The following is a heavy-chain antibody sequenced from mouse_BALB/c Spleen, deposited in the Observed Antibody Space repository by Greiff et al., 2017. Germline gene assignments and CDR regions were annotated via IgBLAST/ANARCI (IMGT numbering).Heavy chain of an antibody. V-gene: IGHV5-17*02. CDR1: GFTFSSFG. Sequence: EVQRVESGGGLVQPGGSRKLSCAASGFTFSSFGMHWVRQAPEKGLEWVAYISSGSSTIYYADTVKGRFTISRDNPKNTLFLQMTSLRSEDTAMYYCARSGYGYDAWFAYWGQGTLVTVSA. CDR3: ARSGYGYDAWFAY. J-gene: IGHJ3*01. D-gene: IGHD2-2*01. CDR2: ISSGSSTI.